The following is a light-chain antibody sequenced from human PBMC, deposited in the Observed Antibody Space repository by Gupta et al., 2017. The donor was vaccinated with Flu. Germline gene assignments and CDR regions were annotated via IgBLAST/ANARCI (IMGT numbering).Light chain of an antibody. V-gene: IGLV1-51*02. J-gene: IGLJ3*02. CDR2: ENN. CDR1: SSNMENNY. Sequence: KVTSSCSGSSSNMENNYVAWYQQLPETAPKLIIYENNKRDSGIPDRVSGAKSDTSATMGITGLQTGDEADYYCGTWDSSVSGWVFGGGTKLTVL. CDR3: GTWDSSVSGWV.